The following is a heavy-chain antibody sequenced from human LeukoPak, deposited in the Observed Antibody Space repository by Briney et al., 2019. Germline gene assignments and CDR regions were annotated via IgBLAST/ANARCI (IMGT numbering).Heavy chain of an antibody. Sequence: SETLSLTCTVSSGSIGSSNYYWGWIRQPLGKGLEWIGSIYYSGIAYYNPTLKSRVTISVDASKSHFSLRLSSVTAADTAVYYCARQVNSMAGTHFDVWGLGTLVPVSS. D-gene: IGHD6-19*01. CDR2: IYYSGIA. CDR3: ARQVNSMAGTHFDV. V-gene: IGHV4-39*01. CDR1: SGSIGSSNYY. J-gene: IGHJ4*02.